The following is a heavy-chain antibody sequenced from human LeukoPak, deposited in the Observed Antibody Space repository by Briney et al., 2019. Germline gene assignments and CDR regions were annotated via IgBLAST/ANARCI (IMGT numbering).Heavy chain of an antibody. Sequence: SETLSLTCALYGGSFSNYYWSWIQQPPGKGLEWIGEIHPYGFTNFNPSLKSRVSISVDTSKNQFSLKLTSVTAADTAVYYCSRGSDESKTGDTWGQGSLVTVSS. CDR3: SRGSDESKTGDT. D-gene: IGHD3-9*01. CDR1: GGSFSNYY. CDR2: IHPYGFT. J-gene: IGHJ5*02. V-gene: IGHV4-34*01.